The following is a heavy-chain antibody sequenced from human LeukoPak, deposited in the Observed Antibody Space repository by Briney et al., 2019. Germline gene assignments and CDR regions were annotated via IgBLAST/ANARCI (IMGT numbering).Heavy chain of an antibody. D-gene: IGHD6-19*01. Sequence: SETLSLTCTVSAGSISSSSYFWGWIRDPPGKGLEWIGSVYDSGSTYYNPSLKSRVTISVETSKTQFSLKLSSVTAADTAVFYCARVPPTESSGWGRAFDYWGQGTLVTVSS. CDR2: VYDSGST. CDR1: AGSISSSSYF. J-gene: IGHJ4*02. V-gene: IGHV4-39*01. CDR3: ARVPPTESSGWGRAFDY.